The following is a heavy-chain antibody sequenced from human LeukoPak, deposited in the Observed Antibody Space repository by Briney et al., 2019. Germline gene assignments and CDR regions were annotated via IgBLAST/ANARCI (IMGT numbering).Heavy chain of an antibody. V-gene: IGHV4-59*08. CDR1: GASISNSY. J-gene: IGHJ4*02. D-gene: IGHD6-19*01. Sequence: SETLSLTCTVSGASISNSYWTWIRQPPGKGLEWIGYVYYTGSTNYNSSLKSRVTISIDTSKNQFSLKLTSVTAADTAVYYCARRVEPVAGTGSFDYWGQGTLVTVSP. CDR3: ARRVEPVAGTGSFDY. CDR2: VYYTGST.